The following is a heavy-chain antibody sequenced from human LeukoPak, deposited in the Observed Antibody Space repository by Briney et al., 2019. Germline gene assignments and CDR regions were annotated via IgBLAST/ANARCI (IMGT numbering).Heavy chain of an antibody. CDR3: ARFRSGSYYPHFDY. CDR2: IYSSGST. V-gene: IGHV4-59*01. D-gene: IGHD3-10*01. J-gene: IGHJ4*02. CDR1: GGPINSDY. Sequence: SETLSLTCTVSGGPINSDYWNRLRQPPGQGLEWIGYIYSSGSTNYNPSLNSRVSISLDTSKNQLSLKLGSVTAADTAVYYCARFRSGSYYPHFDYWGQGTLVTVSS.